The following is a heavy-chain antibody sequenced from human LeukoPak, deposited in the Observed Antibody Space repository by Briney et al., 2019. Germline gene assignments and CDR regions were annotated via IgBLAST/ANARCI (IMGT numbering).Heavy chain of an antibody. CDR1: GYSISSGYY. Sequence: PSETLSLTCAVSGYSISSGYYWGWIRQPPGKGLEWIGSIYHSGSTHYNPSLKSRVTISVDTSKNQFSLKLSSVTAADTAVYYCARDNEQLVQSGFDYWGQGTLVTVSS. CDR3: ARDNEQLVQSGFDY. J-gene: IGHJ4*02. V-gene: IGHV4-38-2*02. D-gene: IGHD6-13*01. CDR2: IYHSGST.